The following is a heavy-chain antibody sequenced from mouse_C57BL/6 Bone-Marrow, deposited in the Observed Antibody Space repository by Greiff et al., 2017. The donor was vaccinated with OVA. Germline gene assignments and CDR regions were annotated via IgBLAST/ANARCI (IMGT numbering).Heavy chain of an antibody. J-gene: IGHJ3*01. CDR3: ARPLLPRSPGFAY. CDR1: GYSFTGYF. D-gene: IGHD1-1*01. Sequence: EVQVVESGPELVKPGDSVKISCKASGYSFTGYFMNWVMQSHGKSLEWIGRINPYNGDTFYNQKFKGKATLTVDKSSSTAHMELRSLTSEDSAVYYCARPLLPRSPGFAYWGQGTLVTVSA. V-gene: IGHV1-20*01. CDR2: INPYNGDT.